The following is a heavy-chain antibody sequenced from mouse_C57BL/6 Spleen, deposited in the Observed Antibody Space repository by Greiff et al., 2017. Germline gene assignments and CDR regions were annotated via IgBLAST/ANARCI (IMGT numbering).Heavy chain of an antibody. V-gene: IGHV1-76*01. CDR2: IYPGSGNT. CDR3: ARGHYGNLFDY. J-gene: IGHJ2*01. D-gene: IGHD2-1*01. CDR1: GYTFTDYY. Sequence: VQLQESGAELVRPGASVKLSCKASGYTFTDYYINWVKQRPGQGLEWIARIYPGSGNTYYNEKFKGKATLTAEKASSTAYMQLSSLTSADSSVYFCARGHYGNLFDYWGQGTTLTVSS.